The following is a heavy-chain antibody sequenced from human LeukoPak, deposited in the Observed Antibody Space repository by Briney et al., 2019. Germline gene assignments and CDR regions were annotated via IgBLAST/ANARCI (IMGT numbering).Heavy chain of an antibody. V-gene: IGHV1-2*02. CDR2: INPDSGAT. CDR3: ARRGGYGFSYYFDY. Sequence: ASVKVSCKASGYTFTDYYMHWVRQAPGQGLEWMGWINPDSGATNFAQKFQGRVTMTRDTSINTAYMEVSSLGSDDTAVYYCARRGGYGFSYYFDYWGQGTLVTVSS. D-gene: IGHD1-1*01. CDR1: GYTFTDYY. J-gene: IGHJ4*02.